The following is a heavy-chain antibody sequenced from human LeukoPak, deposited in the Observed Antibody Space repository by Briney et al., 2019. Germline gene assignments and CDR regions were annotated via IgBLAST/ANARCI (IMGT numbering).Heavy chain of an antibody. J-gene: IGHJ5*02. CDR1: GFTFSSYA. Sequence: GGSLRLSCAASGFTFSSYAMSWVRQAPGKGLEWVSAISGSGGSTYYADSVKGRFTISRDNSKNTLHLQMNSLRAEDTAVYYCAIAFSGYSSSWPWGQGTLVTVSS. CDR3: AIAFSGYSSSWP. V-gene: IGHV3-23*01. D-gene: IGHD6-13*01. CDR2: ISGSGGST.